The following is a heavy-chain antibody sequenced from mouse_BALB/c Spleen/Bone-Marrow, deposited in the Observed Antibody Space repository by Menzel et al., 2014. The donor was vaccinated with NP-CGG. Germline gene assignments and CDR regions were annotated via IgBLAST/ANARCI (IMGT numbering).Heavy chain of an antibody. J-gene: IGHJ3*01. CDR3: TRSETGPFAY. V-gene: IGHV1-15*01. CDR2: IDPETGGT. Sequence: VQLQQSGAELVRPGASVTLSCKASGYTFTDYEMHWVKQTPVHGLEWIGAIDPETGGTAYNQKFKGKATLTADKSSSTAYMELRSLTSEASAVYYCTRSETGPFAYWGQGTLVTVSA. D-gene: IGHD4-1*01. CDR1: GYTFTDYE.